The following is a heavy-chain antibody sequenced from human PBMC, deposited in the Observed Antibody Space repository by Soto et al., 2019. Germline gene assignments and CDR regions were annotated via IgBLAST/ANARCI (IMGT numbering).Heavy chain of an antibody. CDR1: GGSISSGGYS. V-gene: IGHV4-30-2*01. J-gene: IGHJ4*02. Sequence: QLQLQESSSGLVKPSQTLSLTCAVSGGSISSGGYSWSWIRQPPGKGLEWIGYIYHSGSTYYNPSLKSRVTISVDRSKNQFSLKLSSVTAADTAVYYCATRDCSGGSCYANYWGQGTLVTVSS. CDR2: IYHSGST. CDR3: ATRDCSGGSCYANY. D-gene: IGHD2-15*01.